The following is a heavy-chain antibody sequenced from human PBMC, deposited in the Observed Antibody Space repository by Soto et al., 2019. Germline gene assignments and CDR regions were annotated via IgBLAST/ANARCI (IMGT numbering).Heavy chain of an antibody. CDR1: GGSISSGGYY. CDR3: ARAKKGAAVSYAFDI. D-gene: IGHD2-15*01. Sequence: SETLSLTCSVSGGSISSGGYYWSWIRQHPGKGLEWIGYIYYSGSTYYNPSLKSRVTISVDTSKNQFSLKLSSVTAADTDVYYCARAKKGAAVSYAFDIWGKGTIVTV. J-gene: IGHJ3*02. V-gene: IGHV4-31*03. CDR2: IYYSGST.